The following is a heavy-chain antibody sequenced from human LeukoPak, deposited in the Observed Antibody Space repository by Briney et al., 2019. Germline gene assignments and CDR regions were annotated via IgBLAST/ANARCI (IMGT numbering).Heavy chain of an antibody. CDR2: IYYSGST. Sequence: SETLSLTCTVSGGSISSYYWSWIRRPPGKGLEWIGYIYYSGSTNYNPSLKSRVTISVDTSKNQFSLKLSSVTAADTAVYYCARGHGSGSYYGYYYSGMDVWGQGTTVTVSS. CDR1: GGSISSYY. CDR3: ARGHGSGSYYGYYYSGMDV. J-gene: IGHJ6*01. D-gene: IGHD3-10*01. V-gene: IGHV4-59*01.